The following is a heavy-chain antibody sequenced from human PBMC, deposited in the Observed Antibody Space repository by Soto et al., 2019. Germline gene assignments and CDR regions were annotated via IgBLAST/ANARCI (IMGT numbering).Heavy chain of an antibody. J-gene: IGHJ6*02. CDR3: AKDRGSGSYAANYYYYGMDV. CDR2: INWNSGSI. V-gene: IGHV3-9*01. D-gene: IGHD3-10*01. Sequence: EEQLVESGGGLVQPGRSLRLSCAASGFTFDDYAMHWVRQAPGKGLEWVSGINWNSGSIGYADSVKGRFTISRDNAKTSLYLQMNRLRAEDTALYYCAKDRGSGSYAANYYYYGMDVWGQGTTVTVSS. CDR1: GFTFDDYA.